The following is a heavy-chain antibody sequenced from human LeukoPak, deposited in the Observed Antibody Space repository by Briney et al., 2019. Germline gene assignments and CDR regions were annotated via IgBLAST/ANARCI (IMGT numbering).Heavy chain of an antibody. Sequence: PGGSLRLSCAASGFTVSSNYMSWVRQAPGKGLEWVSVIYSGGSTYYADSVKGRFTISRDNSKNTLYLQMNSLRAEDTAVYYCAREKVVVRGAIDAFDIWGQGTMVTVSS. CDR2: IYSGGST. D-gene: IGHD3-10*01. CDR1: GFTVSSNY. J-gene: IGHJ3*02. CDR3: AREKVVVRGAIDAFDI. V-gene: IGHV3-53*01.